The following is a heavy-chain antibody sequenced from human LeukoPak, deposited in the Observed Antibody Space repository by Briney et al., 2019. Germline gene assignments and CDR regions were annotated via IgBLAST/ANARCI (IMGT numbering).Heavy chain of an antibody. CDR3: ARDVSHSSSWYWGDY. V-gene: IGHV1-2*06. J-gene: IGHJ4*02. CDR2: INPNSGGT. Sequence: ASVKVSCKASGYIFTGFYVHWVRQAPGQGLEWMGRINPNSGGTHHAQKFQGRVTMTRDTSTSTVYMELSSLRSEDTAVYYCARDVSHSSSWYWGDYWGQGTLVTVSS. D-gene: IGHD6-13*01. CDR1: GYIFTGFY.